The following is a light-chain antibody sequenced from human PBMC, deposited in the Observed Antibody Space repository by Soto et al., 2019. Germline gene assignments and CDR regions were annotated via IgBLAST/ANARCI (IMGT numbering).Light chain of an antibody. CDR1: SSDVGGYNY. CDR3: SSYAVSHNYV. V-gene: IGLV2-8*01. Sequence: QSALTQPPSPSGAPGQSVTISCTGTSSDVGGYNYVSWYQQHPGKAPKLMIYEVSKRPSGVPDRFSGSKSGNTASLTVSGLQAEDEADYYCSSYAVSHNYVFGTGTKVTVL. CDR2: EVS. J-gene: IGLJ1*01.